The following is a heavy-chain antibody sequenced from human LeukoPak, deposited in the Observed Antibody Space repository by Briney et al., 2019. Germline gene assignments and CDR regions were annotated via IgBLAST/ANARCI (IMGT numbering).Heavy chain of an antibody. CDR3: AREVRYCSGGSCPEYYFDY. J-gene: IGHJ4*02. CDR1: GYTFTGYY. CDR2: INPNSGGT. Sequence: ASVKVSCKASGYTFTGYYMHWVRQAPGQGLEWMGWINPNSGGTNYAQKFQGRVTMTRDTSISTAYMELSRLRSDDTAVYYCAREVRYCSGGSCPEYYFDYWGQGTLVTVSS. D-gene: IGHD2-15*01. V-gene: IGHV1-2*02.